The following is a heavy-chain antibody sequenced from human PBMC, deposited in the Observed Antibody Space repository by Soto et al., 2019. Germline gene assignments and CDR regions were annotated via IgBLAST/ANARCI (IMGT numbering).Heavy chain of an antibody. CDR3: ARDWEDVVVVAATQMDV. J-gene: IGHJ6*01. V-gene: IGHV3-7*03. Sequence: RGSLRLSCASSVFTFSIYWMGWVRQAPGKGLEWVANIKQDGSEKYYVDSVKGRFTISRDNAKNSLYLQMKSLRAEDTAVYYCARDWEDVVVVAATQMDVWGQGTTVTVSS. CDR2: IKQDGSEK. D-gene: IGHD2-15*01. CDR1: VFTFSIYW.